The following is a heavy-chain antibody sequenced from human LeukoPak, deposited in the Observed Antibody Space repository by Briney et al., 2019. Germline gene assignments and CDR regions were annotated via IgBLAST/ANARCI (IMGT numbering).Heavy chain of an antibody. Sequence: SETLSLTCTVSGGSNSTSDYFWAWIRQPPGRGLEWIASISYTGNTFYNASFRSRATISRDTSKNQFSLKLTSLTAADTAVHYCARVRTGSQSDSWGQGTLVIVSS. CDR3: ARVRTGSQSDS. J-gene: IGHJ5*01. CDR1: GGSNSTSDYF. CDR2: ISYTGNT. V-gene: IGHV4-39*07. D-gene: IGHD3-10*01.